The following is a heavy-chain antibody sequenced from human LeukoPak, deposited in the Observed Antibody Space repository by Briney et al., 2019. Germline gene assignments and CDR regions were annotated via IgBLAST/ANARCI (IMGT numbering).Heavy chain of an antibody. CDR2: ISAYNGNA. CDR3: ARDLDCCTNGVCYIFD. V-gene: IGHV1-18*01. D-gene: IGHD2-8*01. CDR1: GYTFTRYG. J-gene: IGHJ4*02. Sequence: ASVKVSFKASGYTFTRYGIRWVGQGPGQGGEWVGWISAYNGNANYAQKLQGRVTMTTDTSTSTAYMELRSLRSDDTAVYYCARDLDCCTNGVCYIFDWGQGTLVTVSS.